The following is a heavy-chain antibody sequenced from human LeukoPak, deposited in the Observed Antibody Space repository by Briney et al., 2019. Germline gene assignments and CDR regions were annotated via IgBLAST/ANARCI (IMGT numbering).Heavy chain of an antibody. J-gene: IGHJ5*02. CDR1: GGTFSSYA. V-gene: IGHV1-69*01. CDR2: IIPIFGTA. Sequence: GSSVKVSCKASGGTFSSYAISWVRQAPGQGLEWMGGIIPIFGTANYAQKFQGRVTITADESTSTAYMELSSLRSEDTAVYYCARGDPYDSSGYPGVVYWFDPWGQGTLVTVSS. CDR3: ARGDPYDSSGYPGVVYWFDP. D-gene: IGHD3-22*01.